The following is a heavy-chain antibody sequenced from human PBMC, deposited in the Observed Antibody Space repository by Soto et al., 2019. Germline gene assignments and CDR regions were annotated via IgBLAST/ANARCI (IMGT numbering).Heavy chain of an antibody. V-gene: IGHV3-30*03. CDR2: ISRDGGTK. Sequence: ESGGGVVQPGRSLRLSCAASGFTVSSYGMHWVRQAPGKGLEWVAVISRDGGTKYYADSVKGRFTISRDNSRNTLFLEMNRLRGDDMAVYYCTGEVASGYWGQGTLVTVSS. CDR3: TGEVASGY. J-gene: IGHJ4*02. CDR1: GFTVSSYG. D-gene: IGHD2-8*02.